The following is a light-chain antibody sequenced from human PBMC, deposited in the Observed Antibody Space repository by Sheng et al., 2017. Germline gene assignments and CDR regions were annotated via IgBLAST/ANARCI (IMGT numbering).Light chain of an antibody. CDR2: DVS. V-gene: IGLV2-14*01. Sequence: QSALTQPASVSGSPGQSITISCTGTSSDVGGYNYVSWYQQHPGKAPKLMIYDVSKRPSGVSNRFSGSKSGNTASLTISGLQAEDEADYYCSSYTSSSSVVFGGGTKXTVL. J-gene: IGLJ2*01. CDR3: SSYTSSSSVV. CDR1: SSDVGGYNY.